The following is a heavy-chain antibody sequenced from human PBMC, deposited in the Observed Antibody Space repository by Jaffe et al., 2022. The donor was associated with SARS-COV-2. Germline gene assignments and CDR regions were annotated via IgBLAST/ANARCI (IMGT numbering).Heavy chain of an antibody. CDR2: ISYDGSNK. Sequence: QVQLVESGGGVVQPGRSLRLSCAASGFTFSSYAMHWVRQAPGKGLEWVAVISYDGSNKYYADSVKGRFTISRDNSKNTLYLQMNSLRAEDTAVYYCARDRRWGAFDIWGQGTMVTVSS. CDR1: GFTFSSYA. V-gene: IGHV3-30*04. CDR3: ARDRRWGAFDI. J-gene: IGHJ3*02. D-gene: IGHD3-16*01.